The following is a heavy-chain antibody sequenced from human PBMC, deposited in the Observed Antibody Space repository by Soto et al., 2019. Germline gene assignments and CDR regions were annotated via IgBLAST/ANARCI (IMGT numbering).Heavy chain of an antibody. D-gene: IGHD1-7*01. CDR1: GYTFTSYD. CDR2: MDPNSGNT. J-gene: IGHJ4*02. V-gene: IGHV1-8*01. Sequence: QVQLVQSGAEVKKPGASVKVSCKASGYTFTSYDINWVRLATGQALEWMGLMDPNSGNTVYAQKFQGRVTMTRDASISTAYMELSSLRSEDTDVYYCARGGTYWGQGTLVPVSS. CDR3: ARGGTY.